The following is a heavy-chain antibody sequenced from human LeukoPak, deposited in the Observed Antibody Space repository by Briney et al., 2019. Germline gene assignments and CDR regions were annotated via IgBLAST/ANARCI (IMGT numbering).Heavy chain of an antibody. V-gene: IGHV4-59*01. CDR1: GGSISPYY. CDR3: ARDVRYSTNYYYMDV. J-gene: IGHJ6*03. Sequence: PSETLSLTCTVSGGSISPYYWTWIRQPPGKGLEWIGYVPYSGSTNYNPSLKSRLTISLDTSKNHFSLKLSSVTAADTAVYYCARDVRYSTNYYYMDVWGKGITVTVSS. D-gene: IGHD2/OR15-2a*01. CDR2: VPYSGST.